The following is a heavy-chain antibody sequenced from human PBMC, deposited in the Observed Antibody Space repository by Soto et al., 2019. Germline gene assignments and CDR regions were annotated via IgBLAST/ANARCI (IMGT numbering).Heavy chain of an antibody. J-gene: IGHJ4*02. CDR2: ISGSGGST. CDR1: GFTFSSYA. Sequence: GGSLRLSCAASGFTFSSYAMSWVRQAPGKGLEWVSAISGSGGSTYYADSVKGRFTISRDNSKNTLYLQMNSLRAEDTAVYYCAKWDYDDFWSGYYHLFAYWGQGTLVPVS. CDR3: AKWDYDDFWSGYYHLFAY. V-gene: IGHV3-23*01. D-gene: IGHD3-3*01.